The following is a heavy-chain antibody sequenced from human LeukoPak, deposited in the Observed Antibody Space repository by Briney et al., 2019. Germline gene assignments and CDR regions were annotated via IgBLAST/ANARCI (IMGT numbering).Heavy chain of an antibody. D-gene: IGHD2-15*01. J-gene: IGHJ5*02. CDR3: AKTQGYYDA. CDR2: IWGPDDKT. CDR1: GITLSNYA. V-gene: IGHV3-23*01. Sequence: GGSLRLSCAVSGITLSNYAMTWVRQAPGKGLELVSGIWGPDDKTVYGDAVKGRSTISRDNSKNTLYLQMNSLRADDTAVYYCAKTQGYYDAWGQGALVTVSS.